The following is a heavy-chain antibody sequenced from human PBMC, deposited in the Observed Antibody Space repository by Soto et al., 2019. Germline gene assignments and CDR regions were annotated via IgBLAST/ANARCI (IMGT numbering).Heavy chain of an antibody. V-gene: IGHV3-11*05. CDR2: ISSSTSHT. CDR3: ARGRGAAADYFDF. D-gene: IGHD6-13*01. J-gene: IGHJ4*02. Sequence: QVQLVESGGGLVKPVGSLRLSCAVSGFTFRDYYMTWIRQAPGKGLEWVSYISSSTSHTNYADSVKGRFTISRDNAKNSLFLQMNSLRAEDTAVYYCARGRGAAADYFDFWGQGTLVTVSS. CDR1: GFTFRDYY.